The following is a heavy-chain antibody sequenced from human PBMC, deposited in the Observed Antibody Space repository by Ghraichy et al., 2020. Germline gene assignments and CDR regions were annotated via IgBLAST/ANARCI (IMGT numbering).Heavy chain of an antibody. CDR2: IIPIFGTA. J-gene: IGHJ6*02. V-gene: IGHV1-69*13. CDR3: ARPAIYTSIAARRENYSYGMDV. D-gene: IGHD6-6*01. CDR1: GGTFSSYA. Sequence: SVKVSCKASGGTFSSYAISWVRQAPGQGLEWMGGIIPIFGTANYAQKFQGRVTITADESTSTAYMELSSLRSEDTAVYYCARPAIYTSIAARRENYSYGMDVWAHGTTVTVSS.